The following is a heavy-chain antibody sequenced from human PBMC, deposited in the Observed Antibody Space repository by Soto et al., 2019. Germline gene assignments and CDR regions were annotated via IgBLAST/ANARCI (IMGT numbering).Heavy chain of an antibody. CDR3: ARDRLGAVDAFDV. V-gene: IGHV3-13*01. Sequence: PGGSLRLSCAASGFTFTSFDMHWVRQAAGKGLEWVSLIDTAGNTYYPGSVKGRFTVSRENATNSLYLQMNSLRVEDTAVYYCARDRLGAVDAFDVWGQGTMVTVS. CDR1: GFTFTSFD. CDR2: IDTAGNT. D-gene: IGHD6-19*01. J-gene: IGHJ3*01.